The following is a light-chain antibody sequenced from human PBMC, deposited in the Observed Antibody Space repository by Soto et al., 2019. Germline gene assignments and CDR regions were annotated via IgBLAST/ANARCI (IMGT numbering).Light chain of an antibody. CDR1: SSDVGGYNY. J-gene: IGLJ1*01. V-gene: IGLV2-8*01. CDR3: SSYAAGSNFV. CDR2: EVS. Sequence: QSALTQPPSASGSPGQSVTISCTGTSSDVGGYNYVSWYQQHPGNAPKLMIYEVSKRPSGVPDRFSGSKSDNTASLTVSGLQAEDEADYYCSSYAAGSNFVFGTGTKVTVL.